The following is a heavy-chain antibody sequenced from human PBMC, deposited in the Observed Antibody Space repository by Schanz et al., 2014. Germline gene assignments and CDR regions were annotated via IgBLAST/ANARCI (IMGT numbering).Heavy chain of an antibody. CDR1: GFTFRGHA. Sequence: QVQLVESGGGVVQPGTSLRLSCAASGFTFRGHAMHWVRQAPGQGLEKVAVTSTDGTKTYYAASVRGRFTISRDNSKNTVYLQMNSLRAEDTAVYFCAKDRWRATVMVDAFDIWGQGTKVTVSS. CDR2: TSTDGTKT. J-gene: IGHJ3*02. CDR3: AKDRWRATVMVDAFDI. D-gene: IGHD4-4*01. V-gene: IGHV3-30*04.